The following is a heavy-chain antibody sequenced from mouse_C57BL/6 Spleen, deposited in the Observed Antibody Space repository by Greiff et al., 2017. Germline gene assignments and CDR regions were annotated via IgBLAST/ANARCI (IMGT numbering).Heavy chain of an antibody. CDR1: GYTFTSYW. CDR3: ARSNIYYYGSSYVNYYAMDY. D-gene: IGHD1-1*01. J-gene: IGHJ4*01. CDR2: INPSNGGT. Sequence: VQLQQPGTELVKPGASVKLSCKASGYTFTSYWMHWVKQRPGQGLEWIGNINPSNGGTNYNEKFKSKATLTVDKSSSTAYMQLISLTSEDSAVYYCARSNIYYYGSSYVNYYAMDYWGQGTSVTVSS. V-gene: IGHV1-53*01.